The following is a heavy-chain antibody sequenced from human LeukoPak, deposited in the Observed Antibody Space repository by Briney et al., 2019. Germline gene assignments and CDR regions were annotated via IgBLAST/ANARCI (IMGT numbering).Heavy chain of an antibody. V-gene: IGHV6-1*01. D-gene: IGHD6-19*01. Sequence: SQTPSLTCAISGDSVSINSAAWNWIRQSPSRGLEWLGRTYQRSKWYNDYAVSVKSRITINPDISKNQFSLQLNSVTPEDTAVYYCARSPSPYSSGWYFDYWGQGTLVTVSS. CDR2: TYQRSKWYN. CDR3: ARSPSPYSSGWYFDY. CDR1: GDSVSINSAA. J-gene: IGHJ4*02.